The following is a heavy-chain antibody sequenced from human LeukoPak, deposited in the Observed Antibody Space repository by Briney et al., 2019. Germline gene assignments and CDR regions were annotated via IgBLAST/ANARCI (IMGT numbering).Heavy chain of an antibody. D-gene: IGHD1-1*01. CDR2: IYYSGST. V-gene: IGHV4-30-4*08. CDR1: GGSISSGDYY. J-gene: IGHJ6*03. CDR3: ARTSTQYYYMDV. Sequence: SETLSLTCTVSGGSISSGDYYWSWIRQPPGKGLEWIGYIYYSGSTYYNPSLKSRVTISVDTAKNQFSLKLSSVTAADTAVYYCARTSTQYYYMDVWGKGTTVTVSS.